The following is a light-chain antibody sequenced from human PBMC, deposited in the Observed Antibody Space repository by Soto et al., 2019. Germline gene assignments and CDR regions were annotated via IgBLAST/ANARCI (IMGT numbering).Light chain of an antibody. J-gene: IGKJ1*01. V-gene: IGKV1-5*01. Sequence: DIQLTQSPSTLPASVGDRVTITCRASQSISNWLAWYHQKPGTAPKLLIYHASTLESGVPSRFSGSGSGTEFPLNISALTHDDFAHYYCQKYMSYSVGQGTKV. CDR2: HAS. CDR3: QKYMSYS. CDR1: QSISNW.